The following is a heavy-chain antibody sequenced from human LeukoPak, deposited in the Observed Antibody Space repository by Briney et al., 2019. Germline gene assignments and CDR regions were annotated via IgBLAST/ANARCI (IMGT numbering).Heavy chain of an antibody. Sequence: GASVKVSCKASGYNFITYPLIWVRQAPGQGLEWMGRISPYNDNTDLARNLQGRVTMTTDTSTSTAYMELRGLTSDDTAVFFCARVATIWGSHRYFDYWGQGTLVTVSS. CDR2: ISPYNDNT. CDR1: GYNFITYP. V-gene: IGHV1-18*01. J-gene: IGHJ4*02. CDR3: ARVATIWGSHRYFDY. D-gene: IGHD3-16*02.